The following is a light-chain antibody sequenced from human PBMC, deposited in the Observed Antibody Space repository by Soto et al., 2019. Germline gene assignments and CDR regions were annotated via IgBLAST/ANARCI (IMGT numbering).Light chain of an antibody. CDR3: QQRSNWQ. Sequence: SPATLSLSPGERATLSCRASQSVSSYLAWYQQKPGQAPRLLIYDASNRATGIPARFSGSGSGTDFTLTISSLEPEDFAVYYCQQRSNWQFGQGTRLEIK. V-gene: IGKV3-11*01. CDR2: DAS. CDR1: QSVSSY. J-gene: IGKJ5*01.